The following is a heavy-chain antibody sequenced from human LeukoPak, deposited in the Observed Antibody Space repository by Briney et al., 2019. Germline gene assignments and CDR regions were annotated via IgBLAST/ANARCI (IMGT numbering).Heavy chain of an antibody. V-gene: IGHV3-30*02. D-gene: IGHD3-16*01. CDR2: IWYNGSNG. J-gene: IGHJ4*02. CDR3: AKDGQGLTYYFDY. CDR1: GFTFSSYG. Sequence: GGSLRLSCAASGFTFSSYGMHWVRQAPGKGLEWVAVIWYNGSNGYYADSVKGRFTISRDNSKNTLYLQMNSLRAEDAAVYYCAKDGQGLTYYFDYWGQGTLVTVSS.